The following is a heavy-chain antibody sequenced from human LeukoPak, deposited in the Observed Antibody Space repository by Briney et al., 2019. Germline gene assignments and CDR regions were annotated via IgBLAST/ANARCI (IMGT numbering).Heavy chain of an antibody. J-gene: IGHJ4*02. CDR2: IYYSGST. CDR1: AGSVSTGGDY. CDR3: ARHGYYYGSGSYLDY. D-gene: IGHD3-10*01. V-gene: IGHV4-61*08. Sequence: SETLSLTCTLSAGSVSTGGDYWSWTQEPPGNGLEWIGYIYYSGSTNYNPSLKSRVTISVDTSKNQFSLKLSSVTAADTAVYYCARHGYYYGSGSYLDYWGQGTLVTVSS.